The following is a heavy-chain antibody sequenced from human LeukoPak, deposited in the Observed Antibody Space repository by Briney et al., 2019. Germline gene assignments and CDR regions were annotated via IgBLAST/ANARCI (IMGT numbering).Heavy chain of an antibody. CDR2: INHSGST. CDR1: GGSFIGYY. CDR3: ARFGDYDYVWGSYLPRTFDY. Sequence: PSETLSLTCAVYGGSFIGYYWSWIRQPPGKGLEWIGEINHSGSTNYNPSLKSRVTISVDTSKNQFSLKLSSVTAADTAVYYCARFGDYDYVWGSYLPRTFDYWGQGTLVTVSS. V-gene: IGHV4-34*01. J-gene: IGHJ4*02. D-gene: IGHD3-16*02.